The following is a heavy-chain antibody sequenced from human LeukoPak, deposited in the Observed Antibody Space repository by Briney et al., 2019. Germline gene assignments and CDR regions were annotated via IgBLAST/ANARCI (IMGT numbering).Heavy chain of an antibody. J-gene: IGHJ3*02. D-gene: IGHD3-16*01. Sequence: GESLKISCKTSGYIFTSYWIGWVRQMPGKGLEWMGVIYPGDSDTRYSPSFQGQVTISADKSLSTAYLQWSGLKASDTAMYYCARHLTMITVPRDAFDIWGQGTMVTVSS. CDR2: IYPGDSDT. CDR3: ARHLTMITVPRDAFDI. CDR1: GYIFTSYW. V-gene: IGHV5-51*01.